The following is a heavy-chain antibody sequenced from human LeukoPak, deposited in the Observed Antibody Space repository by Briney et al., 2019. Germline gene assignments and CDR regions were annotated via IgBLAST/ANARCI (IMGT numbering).Heavy chain of an antibody. D-gene: IGHD3-10*01. CDR3: AKDLGPVFTMAQGALGCDY. J-gene: IGHJ4*02. V-gene: IGHV3-23*01. CDR2: ISGSGGST. Sequence: PGGSLRLSCAASGFTFSSYAMSWVRQAPGKGLEWVSAISGSGGSTYYADSVKGRFTISRDNSKNTLYLQMNSLRAEDTAVYYCAKDLGPVFTMAQGALGCDYWGQGTLVTVSS. CDR1: GFTFSSYA.